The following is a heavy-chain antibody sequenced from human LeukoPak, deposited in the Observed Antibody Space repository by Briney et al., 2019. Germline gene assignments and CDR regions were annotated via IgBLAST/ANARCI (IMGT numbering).Heavy chain of an antibody. CDR2: ISTTVSPI. CDR1: AFTFSTYG. CDR3: ARGHNLMGIAAAGTAHTPYYFDY. J-gene: IGHJ4*02. V-gene: IGHV3-48*01. D-gene: IGHD6-13*01. Sequence: RSLRLSSPASAFTFSTYGMNWVRQTPRKGLEWVSFISTTVSPIYYADSGKGRFTISRDNAKNSLYLQMNSLRAEDTAGYYCARGHNLMGIAAAGTAHTPYYFDYWGQGTLVTVSS.